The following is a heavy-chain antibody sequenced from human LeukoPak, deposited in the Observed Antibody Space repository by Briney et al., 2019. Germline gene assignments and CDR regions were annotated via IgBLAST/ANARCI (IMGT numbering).Heavy chain of an antibody. J-gene: IGHJ5*02. CDR2: IYYSGST. D-gene: IGHD3-3*01. CDR3: ARDHRGDFWSGWNWFDP. V-gene: IGHV4-59*01. CDR1: GGSISSYY. Sequence: SETLSLTCTVSGGSISSYYWSWIRQPPGKGLEWIGYIYYSGSTNYNPSLKSRVTISVDTSKNQFSLKLSSVTAADTAVYYCARDHRGDFWSGWNWFDPWGQGTLVTVSS.